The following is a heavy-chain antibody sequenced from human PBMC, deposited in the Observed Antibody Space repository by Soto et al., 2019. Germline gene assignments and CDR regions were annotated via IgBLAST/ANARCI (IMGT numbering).Heavy chain of an antibody. J-gene: IGHJ5*02. V-gene: IGHV4-31*03. CDR2: IYFSGTT. CDR3: ARRDRSGFSYWLDT. D-gene: IGHD3-22*01. Sequence: SETLSLTCTVSGGSISSGDYYWSWIRQHPGKGLEWIGTIYFSGTTYYNPSLKSRVTISVDTSKNQFSLNLSSVTAADTAVYYCARRDRSGFSYWLDTWGQGTLVIVS. CDR1: GGSISSGDYY.